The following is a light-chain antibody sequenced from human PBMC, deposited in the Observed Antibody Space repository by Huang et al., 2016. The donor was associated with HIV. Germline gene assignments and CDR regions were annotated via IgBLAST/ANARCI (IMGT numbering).Light chain of an antibody. Sequence: DIQMTQSPSSLSASVGERVTITCRTSQNIKTYLNWYQHKPGKAPDLLIYAAPSLRIGVPSRFSASGSVTEFTFTISSLQSDDFATYYCQESYSTPWTFGQGTKVEIK. CDR3: QESYSTPWT. CDR2: AAP. V-gene: IGKV1-39*01. CDR1: QNIKTY. J-gene: IGKJ1*01.